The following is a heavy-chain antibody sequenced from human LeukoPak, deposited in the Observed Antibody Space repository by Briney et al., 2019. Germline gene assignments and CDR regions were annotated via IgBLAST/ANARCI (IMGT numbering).Heavy chain of an antibody. CDR1: GGSISSYY. CDR3: XRGPEWELLDDAFDI. V-gene: IGHV4-59*01. Sequence: TSETLSLTCTVSGGSISSYYWSWIRQPPGKGLEWIGYIYYSGSTNYNPSLKSRVTISVDTSKKQFSLKLSPVTAADTAVYYCXRGPEWELLDDAFDIWGQGTMVTVSS. D-gene: IGHD1-26*01. J-gene: IGHJ3*02. CDR2: IYYSGST.